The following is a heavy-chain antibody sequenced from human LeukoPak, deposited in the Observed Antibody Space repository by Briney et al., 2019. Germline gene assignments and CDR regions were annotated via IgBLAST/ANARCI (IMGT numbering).Heavy chain of an antibody. CDR2: INPNSGAT. CDR3: ARQADNNWFDS. V-gene: IGHV1-2*02. D-gene: IGHD2-15*01. J-gene: IGHJ5*01. Sequence: ASVKVSCKASGYTFTGYYLHWVRQAPGQGLEWVGWINPNSGATRYAQNFQGRVTMTRDTSISTAYMELSRLRSDDTAVFYCARQADNNWFDSWGRGTLVTVSS. CDR1: GYTFTGYY.